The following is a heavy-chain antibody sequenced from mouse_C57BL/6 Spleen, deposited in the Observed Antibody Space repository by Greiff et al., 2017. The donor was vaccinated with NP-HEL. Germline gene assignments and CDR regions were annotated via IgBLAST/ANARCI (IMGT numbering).Heavy chain of an antibody. J-gene: IGHJ2*01. V-gene: IGHV1-52*01. CDR1: GYTFTSYW. CDR3: ARSPYYYDSSYSVDY. Sequence: VQLQQPGAELVRPGSSVKLSCKASGYTFTSYWMHWVKQRPIQGLEWIGNIYPSDSATHYNQKFKDKATLTVDKSSSTAYMQLSSLTSEDSAVYYCARSPYYYDSSYSVDYWGQGTTLTVSS. D-gene: IGHD1-1*01. CDR2: IYPSDSAT.